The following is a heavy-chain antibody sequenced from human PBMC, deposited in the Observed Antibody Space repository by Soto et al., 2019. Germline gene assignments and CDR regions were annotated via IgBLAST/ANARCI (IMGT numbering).Heavy chain of an antibody. CDR2: IYYSGST. CDR3: ARVRGDCSRTSCYLVEFDY. D-gene: IGHD2-2*01. V-gene: IGHV4-30-4*01. J-gene: IGHJ4*02. Sequence: QVQLQESGPGLVKPSQTLSLTCTVSGGSISSGDYYWSWIRQPPGKGLAWIGYIYYSGSTYYNPSLKSRVTISVDTSKNQFSLELSSVTAADTAVYYCARVRGDCSRTSCYLVEFDYWGQGTLVTVSS. CDR1: GGSISSGDYY.